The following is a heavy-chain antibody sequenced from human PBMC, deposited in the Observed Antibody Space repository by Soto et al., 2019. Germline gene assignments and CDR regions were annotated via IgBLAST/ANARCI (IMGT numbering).Heavy chain of an antibody. CDR2: ISYAGNNI. D-gene: IGHD3-3*01. CDR3: AQDQSSIFRSGSGMDV. V-gene: IGHV3-30*18. Sequence: PGGSLRLCCAASGFTFRNFVMHWVRQAPGKGLGWVAVISYAGNNIYYADSVKGRFTISTEHSGNTLYMEMSSLRGEDTAVYYRAQDQSSIFRSGSGMDVWGQGTTVTVSS. J-gene: IGHJ6*02. CDR1: GFTFRNFV.